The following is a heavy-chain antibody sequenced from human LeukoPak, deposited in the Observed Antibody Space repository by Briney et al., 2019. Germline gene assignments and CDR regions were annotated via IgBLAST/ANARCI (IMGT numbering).Heavy chain of an antibody. V-gene: IGHV5-51*01. CDR1: GYSFTSYW. J-gene: IGHJ3*02. CDR2: IYPGDSDT. Sequence: GESLKISCKGSGYSFTSYWIGWVRQMPGKGLEWMGIIYPGDSDTRYSPSFQGQVTISADKSISTAYLQWSSLKASDTAMYYCARQEKRNYYDSSGYWVDAFDIWGQGTMVTVSS. D-gene: IGHD3-22*01. CDR3: ARQEKRNYYDSSGYWVDAFDI.